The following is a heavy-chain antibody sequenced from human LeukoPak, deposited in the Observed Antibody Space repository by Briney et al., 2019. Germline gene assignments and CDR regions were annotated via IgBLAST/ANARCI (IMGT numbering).Heavy chain of an antibody. Sequence: PSETLSLTCTVSGGSISSGGYYWSWIRQHPGKGLEWIGYIYYGGSTYDNPSLRSRLTFSVDTSKNQSSLILSSVTAADTAVYYCARSVALTGYLYWGQGTLVTVSS. CDR2: IYYGGST. J-gene: IGHJ4*02. V-gene: IGHV4-31*03. CDR1: GGSISSGGYY. D-gene: IGHD3-9*01. CDR3: ARSVALTGYLY.